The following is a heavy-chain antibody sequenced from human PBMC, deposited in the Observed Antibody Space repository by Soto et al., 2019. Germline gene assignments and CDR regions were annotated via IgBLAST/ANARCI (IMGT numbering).Heavy chain of an antibody. V-gene: IGHV3-30*18. CDR3: AKDRGRYCSGGSSLLCDD. CDR1: DFTFSDYV. D-gene: IGHD2-15*01. CDR2: ISYDGNYK. Sequence: QVQLVESGGGVVQPGRSLRLSCVVSDFTFSDYVMHWVRQVPGKGLEWVARISYDGNYKYYADPVKGRFTISRDTSKNTLSLQINSLKADDTAVYYCAKDRGRYCSGGSSLLCDDWGQGALVTVSS. J-gene: IGHJ4*02.